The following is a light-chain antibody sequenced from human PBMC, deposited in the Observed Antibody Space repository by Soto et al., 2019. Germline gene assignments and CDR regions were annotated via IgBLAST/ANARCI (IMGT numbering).Light chain of an antibody. Sequence: DIQMTQSPSSLSASVGDRVTITCRASQSISSYLNWYQQKPGKAPKLLIYAASSLQSGGPSRFSGSGSGTDFTLIISSRQAEDFATYYCQQSYSTSWWTFGQGTKVEIK. J-gene: IGKJ1*01. V-gene: IGKV1-39*01. CDR1: QSISSY. CDR2: AAS. CDR3: QQSYSTSWWT.